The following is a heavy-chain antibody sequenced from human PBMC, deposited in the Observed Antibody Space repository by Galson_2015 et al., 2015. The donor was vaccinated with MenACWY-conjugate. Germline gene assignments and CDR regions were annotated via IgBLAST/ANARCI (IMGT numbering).Heavy chain of an antibody. Sequence: LEWVSVIYSGGSTYYADSVKGRFTISRDNSKNTLYLQMNSLRAEDTAVYYCARFRITMVRGVIITPDFFDYWGQGTLVTVSS. CDR3: ARFRITMVRGVIITPDFFDY. V-gene: IGHV3-53*01. J-gene: IGHJ4*02. D-gene: IGHD3-10*01. CDR2: IYSGGST.